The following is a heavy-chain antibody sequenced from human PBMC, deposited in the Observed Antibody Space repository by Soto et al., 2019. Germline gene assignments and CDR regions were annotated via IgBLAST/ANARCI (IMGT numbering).Heavy chain of an antibody. J-gene: IGHJ4*02. D-gene: IGHD3-3*01. CDR2: IYYSGST. V-gene: IGHV4-39*01. CDR3: ARLSWGGYYPEHVDY. CDR1: VVSISSSSYY. Sequence: SETLSLTCTFSVVSISSSSYYCGWIRQPPGKGLEWIGSIYYSGSTYYNPSLKSRVTISVDTSKNQFSLKLSSVTAADTAVYYCARLSWGGYYPEHVDYSAQGPRATVSS.